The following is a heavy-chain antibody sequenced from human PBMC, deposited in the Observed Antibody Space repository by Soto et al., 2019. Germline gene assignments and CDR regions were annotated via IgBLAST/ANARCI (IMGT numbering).Heavy chain of an antibody. Sequence: EVQLLESGGGLVQPGGSPRLSCAASGFTFSSYAMSWVRQAPGKGLEWVSAISGSGGSTYYADSVKGRFTISRDNSKNTLYLQMNSLRAEETAVYYCANNRVIQLWLGGDFDYWGQGTLVTVSS. CDR2: ISGSGGST. D-gene: IGHD5-18*01. CDR1: GFTFSSYA. J-gene: IGHJ4*02. V-gene: IGHV3-23*01. CDR3: ANNRVIQLWLGGDFDY.